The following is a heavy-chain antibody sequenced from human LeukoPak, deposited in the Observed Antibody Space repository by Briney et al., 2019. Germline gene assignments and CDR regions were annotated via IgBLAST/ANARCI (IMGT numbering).Heavy chain of an antibody. CDR3: ARDDGYYSY. J-gene: IGHJ4*02. Sequence: PSETLSLTCAVYGGSFSGYYWSWIRQPPGKGLEWIGEINHSGSTNYNPSLKSRVTISVDTSKNQFSLKLSSVTAADTAVYYRARDDGYYSYWGQGTLVTVSS. D-gene: IGHD3-22*01. CDR2: INHSGST. V-gene: IGHV4-34*01. CDR1: GGSFSGYY.